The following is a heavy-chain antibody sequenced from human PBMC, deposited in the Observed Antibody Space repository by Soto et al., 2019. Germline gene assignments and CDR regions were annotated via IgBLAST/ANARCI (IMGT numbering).Heavy chain of an antibody. J-gene: IGHJ3*02. V-gene: IGHV3-48*03. CDR3: ARITVIGVGHDAFDI. CDR1: GFTFTIYQ. D-gene: IGHD3-10*02. Sequence: GGSLRLSCAASGFTFTIYQMNWVRQAPGKGLEWLSYITSSGSTTYYADSVKGRFTISRDNAKNSLYLKMNSLRAEDTAVYYCARITVIGVGHDAFDIWGQGTVVTVSS. CDR2: ITSSGSTT.